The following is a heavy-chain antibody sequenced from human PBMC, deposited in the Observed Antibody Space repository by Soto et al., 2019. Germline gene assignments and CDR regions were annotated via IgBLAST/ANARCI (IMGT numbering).Heavy chain of an antibody. Sequence: SDTLSLTCAVSGYSISLGYYWGWIRQPPGKGLEWIGSIYHSGNTYYNPSLKSRVSISLDTSKNHFSLELTSVTAADTAVYYCARVKLASRGGFDYWGLGTLVTVSS. V-gene: IGHV4-38-2*01. CDR1: GYSISLGYY. CDR2: IYHSGNT. D-gene: IGHD2-15*01. J-gene: IGHJ4*02. CDR3: ARVKLASRGGFDY.